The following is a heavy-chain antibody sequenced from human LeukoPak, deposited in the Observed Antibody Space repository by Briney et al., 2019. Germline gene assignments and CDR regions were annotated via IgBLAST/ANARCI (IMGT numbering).Heavy chain of an antibody. CDR1: GYTFTGYY. CDR2: INPKSGGP. D-gene: IGHD3-10*01. J-gene: IGHJ5*02. V-gene: IGHV1-2*02. CDR3: AREYFYGSGSYYTRGWFDP. Sequence: VASVKVSCKASGYTFTGYYMHWVRQAPGQGLEWMGWINPKSGGPNYALKFQGRVVMTRDTSISTAYMELTGLTSDDTAVYYCAREYFYGSGSYYTRGWFDPWGQGTLVTVST.